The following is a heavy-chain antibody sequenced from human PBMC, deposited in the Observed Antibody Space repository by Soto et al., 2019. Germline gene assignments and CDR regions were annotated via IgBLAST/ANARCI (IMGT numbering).Heavy chain of an antibody. D-gene: IGHD3-10*01. CDR3: ARDPMVRGVIITRSSWFDP. CDR2: INPNSGGT. CDR1: GYTFTGYY. V-gene: IGHV1-2*02. J-gene: IGHJ5*02. Sequence: SVKFSCKASGYTFTGYYMYWVRLSPVTGLEWMGWINPNSGGTNYAQKFQGRVTMTRDTSISTAYMELSRLRSDDTAVYYCARDPMVRGVIITRSSWFDPWGQGTLVTVSS.